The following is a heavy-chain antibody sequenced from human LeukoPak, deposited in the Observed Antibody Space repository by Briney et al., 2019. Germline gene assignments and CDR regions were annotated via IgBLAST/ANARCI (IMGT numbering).Heavy chain of an antibody. CDR1: GGSMSSGSISTYY. J-gene: IGHJ4*02. CDR2: IYTSGTT. CDR3: ARGAPSDY. Sequence: SETLSLTCTVSGGSMSSGSISTYYWSWVRQPAGKGLDGIGRIYTSGTTNYNPSLESRVTMSVDTSKNQFSLKLNSVTAADTAVYYCARGAPSDYWGQGTLVTVSS. V-gene: IGHV4-4*07.